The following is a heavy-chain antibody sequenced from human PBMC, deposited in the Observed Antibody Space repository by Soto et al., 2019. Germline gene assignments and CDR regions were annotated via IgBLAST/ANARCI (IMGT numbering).Heavy chain of an antibody. CDR1: GFTFSNYA. J-gene: IGHJ4*02. V-gene: IGHV3-23*01. Sequence: EVQLLESGGGLAQPGGSLRLSCAASGFTFSNYAMNWVRQAPAKGLEWVSAVSGSGSSTYYADSVKGRFTITRDNSKNTLYLEMNSLRAEDTAVYYCAKGWSDYFDSWGQGTLVTASS. CDR3: AKGWSDYFDS. CDR2: VSGSGSST.